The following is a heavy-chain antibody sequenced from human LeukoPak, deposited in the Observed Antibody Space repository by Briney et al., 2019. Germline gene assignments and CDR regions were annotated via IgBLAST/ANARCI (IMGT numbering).Heavy chain of an antibody. CDR3: ARGDGSPLDY. V-gene: IGHV4-34*01. CDR1: GGSFSGYY. CDR2: INHSGST. Sequence: PSETLSLTCAVYGGSFSGYYWSWIRQPPGKGLEWIGEINHSGSTNYNPSLKSRVTISVDTSKNQFSLKLSSVTAADTAVYYCARGDGSPLDYWGQGTLVTVSS. J-gene: IGHJ4*02. D-gene: IGHD6-13*01.